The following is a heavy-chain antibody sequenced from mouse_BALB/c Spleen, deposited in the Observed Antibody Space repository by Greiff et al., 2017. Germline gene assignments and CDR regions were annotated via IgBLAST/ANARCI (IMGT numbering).Heavy chain of an antibody. V-gene: IGHV14-1*02. J-gene: IGHJ3*01. CDR3: GRIYYYGGCAY. CDR2: IDPENGNT. CDR1: GFNFNDYY. D-gene: IGHD1-1*01. Sequence: VQLLQSGADLVRPGGLVKLSCTASGFNFNDYYMHWVKQTPEQGLEWIGWIDPENGNTIYDAKFQGKASITADTSSNTAYLQLSSLASEDTAVYYCGRIYYYGGCAYWGQGTLVTVSA.